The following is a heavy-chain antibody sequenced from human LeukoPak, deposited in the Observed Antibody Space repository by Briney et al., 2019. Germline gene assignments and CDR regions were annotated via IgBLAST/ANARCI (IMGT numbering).Heavy chain of an antibody. J-gene: IGHJ4*02. Sequence: PSQTLSLTCTVSGGSISSGDYYWRWIRQPPGKGLEWIGYIYYSGTTYYNPSLKSRVTISVDTSKNQFSLKLSSVTAADTAVYYCASSYYDILTGYYGDYWGQGTLVTVSS. D-gene: IGHD3-9*01. V-gene: IGHV4-30-4*01. CDR2: IYYSGTT. CDR3: ASSYYDILTGYYGDY. CDR1: GGSISSGDYY.